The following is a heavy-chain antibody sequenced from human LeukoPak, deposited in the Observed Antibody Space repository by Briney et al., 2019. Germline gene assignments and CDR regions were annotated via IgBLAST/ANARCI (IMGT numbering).Heavy chain of an antibody. CDR1: GGSMSNFY. D-gene: IGHD6-13*01. CDR2: IYTSGST. J-gene: IGHJ4*02. CDR3: ARDLGISLAAAGPFDY. Sequence: SETLSLTCTVSGGSMSNFYWSWIRQFPGKGLEWIGRIYTSGSTNYNPSLKSRVTMSVDTSKNQFSLKLSSVTAADTAVYYCARDLGISLAAAGPFDYWGQGTLVTVSS. V-gene: IGHV4-4*07.